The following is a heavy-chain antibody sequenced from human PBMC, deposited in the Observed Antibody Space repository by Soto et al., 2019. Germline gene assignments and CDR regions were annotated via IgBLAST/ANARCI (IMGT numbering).Heavy chain of an antibody. CDR1: GFTFGPFW. CDR3: AIRASYYDSSGYFDY. J-gene: IGHJ4*02. D-gene: IGHD3-22*01. Sequence: GGSLRLSCAASGFTFGPFWMHWVRQAPGKGLVWVSHINSDGSTIVYADSVKGRFTISRDNAKNTLYLQMNSLRAEDTAVYYCAIRASYYDSSGYFDYWGQGTLVTVSS. V-gene: IGHV3-74*01. CDR2: INSDGSTI.